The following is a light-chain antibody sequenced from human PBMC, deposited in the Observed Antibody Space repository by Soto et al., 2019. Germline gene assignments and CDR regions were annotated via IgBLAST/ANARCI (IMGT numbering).Light chain of an antibody. CDR3: QQRSNWPRT. J-gene: IGKJ1*01. Sequence: EIVLTQSPSTLSSSPGDRATLSCRASQCVSTRLAWYQHRPGQAPRLLIYRTSIRASGIPARFSASGSGTDFTLTISSLEPEDFAVYYCQQRSNWPRTFGQGTKVDI. CDR1: QCVSTR. V-gene: IGKV3-11*01. CDR2: RTS.